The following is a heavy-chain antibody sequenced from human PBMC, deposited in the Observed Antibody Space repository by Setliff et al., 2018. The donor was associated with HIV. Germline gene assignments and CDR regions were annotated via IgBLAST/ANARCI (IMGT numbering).Heavy chain of an antibody. CDR3: ARSYGVGSYWGSFDY. V-gene: IGHV4-39*07. Sequence: SETLSLTCSVSGDSMSSFSSYWGWIRQSPRKGLEWIGSIYPSGTTYYNPSLKSRVTISVDTSKNQFSLKLTSVTAADTALYYCARSYGVGSYWGSFDYWGQGTLVTVSS. J-gene: IGHJ4*02. D-gene: IGHD3-10*01. CDR2: IYPSGTT. CDR1: GDSMSSFSSY.